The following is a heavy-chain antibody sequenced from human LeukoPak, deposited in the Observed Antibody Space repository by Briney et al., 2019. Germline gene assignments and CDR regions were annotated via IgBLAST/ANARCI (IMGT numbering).Heavy chain of an antibody. CDR2: ISWNSGSI. J-gene: IGHJ5*02. CDR3: AKDTAIVNWGGWFDP. D-gene: IGHD7-27*01. Sequence: GGSLRLSCAASVFTFDDYAMHWVRQAPGKGLEWVSGISWNSGSIGYADSVKGRFTISRDNAKNSLYLQMNSLRAEDTALYYCAKDTAIVNWGGWFDPWGQGTLVTVSS. CDR1: VFTFDDYA. V-gene: IGHV3-9*01.